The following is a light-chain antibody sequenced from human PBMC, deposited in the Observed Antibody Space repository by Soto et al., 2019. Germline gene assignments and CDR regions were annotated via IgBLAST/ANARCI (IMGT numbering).Light chain of an antibody. V-gene: IGKV1-12*01. Sequence: DIQMTQSPSSVSASVGDRVIITCRASQDISRWLAWYQQKPGRAPQLLIYATSNLRSGVPSRFSGSGSGTDFTLTISNLHPDDFATYYCQQANTFPHTLGEGTRVEIK. CDR1: QDISRW. CDR2: ATS. CDR3: QQANTFPHT. J-gene: IGKJ1*01.